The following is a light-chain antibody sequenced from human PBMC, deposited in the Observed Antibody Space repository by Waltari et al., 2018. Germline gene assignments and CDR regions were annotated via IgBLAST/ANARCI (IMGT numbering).Light chain of an antibody. V-gene: IGKV3-11*01. CDR2: HAS. CDR1: QSVSTF. Sequence: EIVLTQSPATLSLSPGERATLSCRASQSVSTFLAWYQQKPGQAPRILIYHASNRATGIPARFSGGGSGTNFTLTISDLEPEDFAVYYCQQRANWPPLTFGGGTRVEIK. CDR3: QQRANWPPLT. J-gene: IGKJ4*01.